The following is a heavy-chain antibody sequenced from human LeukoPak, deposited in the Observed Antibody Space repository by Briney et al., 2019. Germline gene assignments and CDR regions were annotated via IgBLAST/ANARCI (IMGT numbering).Heavy chain of an antibody. J-gene: IGHJ5*02. V-gene: IGHV4-34*01. Sequence: PSETLSLTCAVYGGSFSGYYWSWIRQPPGKGLEWIGEINHSGSTNYNPSLKSRVTISVDTSKNQFSLKLSSVTAADTAVYYCARDRHYDFWSGYGSFDPWGQGTLVTVSS. CDR2: INHSGST. CDR1: GGSFSGYY. CDR3: ARDRHYDFWSGYGSFDP. D-gene: IGHD3-3*01.